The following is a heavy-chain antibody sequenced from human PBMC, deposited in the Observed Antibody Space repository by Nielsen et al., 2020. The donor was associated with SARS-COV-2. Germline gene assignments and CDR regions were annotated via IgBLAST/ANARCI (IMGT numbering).Heavy chain of an antibody. D-gene: IGHD3-16*02. CDR3: ASGNYDYVWGSYRSHYYFDY. J-gene: IGHJ4*02. V-gene: IGHV1-8*01. CDR2: MNPISGNT. Sequence: WVRHAPGQGFEWMGRMNPISGNTGSAQKFQARVTMTRNTPISTAYMELSSLRSENTAVYYCASGNYDYVWGSYRSHYYFDYWGQGTLVTVSS.